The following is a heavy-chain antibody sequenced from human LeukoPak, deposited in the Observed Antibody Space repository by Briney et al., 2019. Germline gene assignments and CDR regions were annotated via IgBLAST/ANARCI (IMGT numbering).Heavy chain of an antibody. CDR1: GGSISSSSYY. D-gene: IGHD2-15*01. V-gene: IGHV4-39*01. CDR2: IYYSGST. Sequence: SETLSLTCTVSGGSISSSSYYWGWIRQPPGKGLEWIGSIYYSGSTYYNPSLESRVTISVDTSKNQFSLKLSSVTAADTAVYYCAATDRCSGGSCYSLGFWFDPWGQGTLVTVSS. J-gene: IGHJ5*02. CDR3: AATDRCSGGSCYSLGFWFDP.